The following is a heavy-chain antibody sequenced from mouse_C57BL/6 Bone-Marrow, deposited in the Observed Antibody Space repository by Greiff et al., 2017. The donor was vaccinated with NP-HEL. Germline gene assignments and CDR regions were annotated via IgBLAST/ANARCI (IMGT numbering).Heavy chain of an antibody. Sequence: EVNVVESGGGLVKPGGSLKLSCAASGFTFSDYGMHWVRQAPEKGLEWVAYISSGSSTIYYADTVKGRFTISRDNAKNTLFLQMTSLRSEDTAMLYYARLYSYYWYFDVWGTGTTVTVSS. CDR3: ARLYSYYWYFDV. CDR1: GFTFSDYG. J-gene: IGHJ1*03. D-gene: IGHD2-12*01. CDR2: ISSGSSTI. V-gene: IGHV5-17*01.